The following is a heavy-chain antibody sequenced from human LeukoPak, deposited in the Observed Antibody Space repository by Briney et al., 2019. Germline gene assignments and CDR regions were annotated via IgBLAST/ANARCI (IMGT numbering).Heavy chain of an antibody. D-gene: IGHD3-22*01. J-gene: IGHJ4*02. CDR2: ISAYNGNT. Sequence: ASVKVSCKASGYTFTSYYMHWVRQAPGQGLEWMGWISAYNGNTNYAQKLQGRVTMTTDTSTSTAYMELSSLRSEDTAVYYCARAEYYDSSGYYLFDYWGQGTLVTVSS. V-gene: IGHV1-18*04. CDR1: GYTFTSYY. CDR3: ARAEYYDSSGYYLFDY.